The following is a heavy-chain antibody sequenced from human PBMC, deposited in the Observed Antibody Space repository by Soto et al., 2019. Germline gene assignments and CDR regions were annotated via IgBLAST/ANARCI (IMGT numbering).Heavy chain of an antibody. CDR3: ARVYCSGGSCYSIDY. V-gene: IGHV1-46*03. J-gene: IGHJ4*02. CDR2: INPSGST. Sequence: QVQLVQSGAEVKRPGASVKVSCKASGYTFTSYYMHWVRQAPGQGLEWMGIINPSGSTSYAQKFQGRGSRTRDTATSTVYMERSSLRSEDTAVDFCARVYCSGGSCYSIDYWGQGTLVTVSS. CDR1: GYTFTSYY. D-gene: IGHD2-15*01.